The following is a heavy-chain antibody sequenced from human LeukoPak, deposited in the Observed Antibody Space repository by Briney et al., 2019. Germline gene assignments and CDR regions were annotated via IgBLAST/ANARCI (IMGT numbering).Heavy chain of an antibody. V-gene: IGHV3-30-3*01. CDR1: GFTFSSYA. J-gene: IGHJ4*02. CDR3: ARDRGDSSTSWNY. Sequence: GGSLRLSCAASGFTFSSYAMHWVRQAPGKGLEWVAVISYDGSNKYYADSVKGRFTISRDNSKNTLYLQMNSLRAEDTAVYYCARDRGDSSTSWNYWGQGTLVTVSS. CDR2: ISYDGSNK. D-gene: IGHD6-19*01.